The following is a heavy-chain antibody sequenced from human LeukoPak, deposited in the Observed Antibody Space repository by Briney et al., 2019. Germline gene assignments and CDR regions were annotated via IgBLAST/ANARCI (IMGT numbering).Heavy chain of an antibody. Sequence: GASVKVSCKASGHTFTSYYMHWVRQAPGQGLEWMGIINPSGGSTSYAQKFQGRVTMTRDMSTSTVYMELSSLRSEDTAVYYCARGDRATVTLYWGQGTLVTVSS. V-gene: IGHV1-46*01. CDR1: GHTFTSYY. CDR3: ARGDRATVTLY. CDR2: INPSGGST. D-gene: IGHD4-17*01. J-gene: IGHJ4*02.